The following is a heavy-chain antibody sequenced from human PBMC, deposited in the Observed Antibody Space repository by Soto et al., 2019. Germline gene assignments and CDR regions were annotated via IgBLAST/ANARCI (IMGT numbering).Heavy chain of an antibody. Sequence: ASVKVSCKVSGYTLAELSMHWVRQAPGKGLEWMGGFDPEDGETIYAQKFQGRVTMTEDTSTDTAYMELSSLRSEDTAVHFCATAGDSSSWYGFDPWGQGTLVTVSS. V-gene: IGHV1-24*01. CDR1: GYTLAELS. CDR3: ATAGDSSSWYGFDP. J-gene: IGHJ5*02. CDR2: FDPEDGET. D-gene: IGHD6-13*01.